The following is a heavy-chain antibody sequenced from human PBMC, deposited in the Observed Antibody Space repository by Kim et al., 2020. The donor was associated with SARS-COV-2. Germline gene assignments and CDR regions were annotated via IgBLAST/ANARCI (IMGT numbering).Heavy chain of an antibody. D-gene: IGHD4-17*01. CDR3: AIIREGYGDGRG. Sequence: YYADSVKGRFTISRDNSKNTLYLKMNSRRAEDTAVYYCAIIREGYGDGRGWGQGTLVTFSS. V-gene: IGHV3-23*01. J-gene: IGHJ4*02.